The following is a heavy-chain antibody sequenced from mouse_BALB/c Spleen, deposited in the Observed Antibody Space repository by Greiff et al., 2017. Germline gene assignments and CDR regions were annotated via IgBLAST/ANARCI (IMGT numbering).Heavy chain of an antibody. CDR3: ARDGGLRPFDY. J-gene: IGHJ2*01. V-gene: IGHV5-12-2*01. Sequence: EVQLVESGGGLVQPGGSLKLSCAASGFTFSSYTMSWVRQTPEKRLEWVAYISNGGGSTYYPDTVKGRFTISRDNAKNTLYLQMSSLKSEDTAMYYCARDGGLRPFDYWGQGTTLTVSS. CDR2: ISNGGGST. CDR1: GFTFSSYT. D-gene: IGHD1-1*01.